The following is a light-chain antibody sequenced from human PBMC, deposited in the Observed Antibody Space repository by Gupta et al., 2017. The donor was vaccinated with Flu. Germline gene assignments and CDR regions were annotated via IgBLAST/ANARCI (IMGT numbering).Light chain of an antibody. V-gene: IGLV1-40*01. CDR2: GNH. Sequence: QSVLTQPPSVSGAPGQRVTISCTGSSTDIGAGYDVHWYQKLPGTAPKLLIYGNHNRPSGVPDRFSGSKSGTSASLAITGLQAEDEADYYRQSNDDSLSGVIFGGGTKLTVL. CDR1: STDIGAGYD. CDR3: QSNDDSLSGVI. J-gene: IGLJ2*01.